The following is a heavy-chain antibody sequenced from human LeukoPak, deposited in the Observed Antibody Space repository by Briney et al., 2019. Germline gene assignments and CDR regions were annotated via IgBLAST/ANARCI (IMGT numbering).Heavy chain of an antibody. V-gene: IGHV3-23*01. Sequence: GGSLRLSCAASGFTISSYAMNWVRQAPGKGLEWVSVISGSGGTTYYADSVKGRFTISRDNSKNTLYLQMNSLRAEDTAVYYCAKGPSRTAGGSLWSGPTFYYYYMDVWGKGTTVTVSS. CDR2: ISGSGGTT. D-gene: IGHD3-3*01. CDR1: GFTISSYA. CDR3: AKGPSRTAGGSLWSGPTFYYYYMDV. J-gene: IGHJ6*03.